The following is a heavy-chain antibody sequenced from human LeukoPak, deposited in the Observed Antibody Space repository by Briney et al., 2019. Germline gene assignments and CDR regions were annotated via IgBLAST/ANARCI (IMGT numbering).Heavy chain of an antibody. CDR3: ASEFGSPRGLWAIYI. CDR2: ISSSSRYI. D-gene: IGHD3-10*01. V-gene: IGHV3-21*01. J-gene: IGHJ3*02. CDR1: GFTFSTYS. Sequence: GGSLRLSCAAAGFTFSTYSMNWVRQAPGKGLEWVSSISSSSRYIYYADSVKGRFTISRDNAKNSLYLQMNSLRAEDTAVYYCASEFGSPRGLWAIYIWGHGTMVTVSS.